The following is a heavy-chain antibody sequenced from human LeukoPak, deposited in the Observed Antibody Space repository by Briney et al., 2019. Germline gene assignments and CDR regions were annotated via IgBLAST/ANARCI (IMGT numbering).Heavy chain of an antibody. CDR2: IIPILGIA. Sequence: SVKVSCKASGGTFSSYAISWVRQAPGQGLEWMGRIIPILGIANYAQKFQGRVTITADKSTSTAYMELSSLRSEDTAVYYCASELAYCGGACLQYGYFQHWGQGTLVTVAS. V-gene: IGHV1-69*04. J-gene: IGHJ1*01. CDR3: ASELAYCGGACLQYGYFQH. D-gene: IGHD2-21*02. CDR1: GGTFSSYA.